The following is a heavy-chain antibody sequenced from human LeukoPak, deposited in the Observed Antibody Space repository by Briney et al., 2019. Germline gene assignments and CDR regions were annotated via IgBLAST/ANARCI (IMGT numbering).Heavy chain of an antibody. V-gene: IGHV1-18*01. CDR2: ISAYNGNT. Sequence: ASVKVSCKASGYTFTSYGISWVRQAPGQGLEWMGWISAYNGNTNYAQKLQGRVTMTTDTSTSTAYMELRSLRSDDTAVYYCAKDSSIVGTNYYYGMDVWGQGTTVTVSS. CDR1: GYTFTSYG. D-gene: IGHD1-26*01. CDR3: AKDSSIVGTNYYYGMDV. J-gene: IGHJ6*02.